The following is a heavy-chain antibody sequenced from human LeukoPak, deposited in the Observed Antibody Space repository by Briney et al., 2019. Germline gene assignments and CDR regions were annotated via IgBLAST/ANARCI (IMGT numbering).Heavy chain of an antibody. CDR2: IWSDATEK. J-gene: IGHJ4*02. Sequence: GGSLRLSCAASGFIYSHYGMHWVRQAPGKGLEWVAVIWSDATEKYSGDAVKGRFTISRDNFRNTLYLQMNSLRVEDTAVYYCARDAQRGFDYSNSLEYWGQGTLVTVSS. CDR3: ARDAQRGFDYSNSLEY. D-gene: IGHD4-11*01. V-gene: IGHV3-33*08. CDR1: GFIYSHYG.